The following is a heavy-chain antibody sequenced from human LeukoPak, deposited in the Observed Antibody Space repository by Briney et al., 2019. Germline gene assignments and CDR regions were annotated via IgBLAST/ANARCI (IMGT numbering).Heavy chain of an antibody. CDR3: ARHPLRGGFDY. CDR1: GGSISNYY. CDR2: IFDSGDT. V-gene: IGHV4-59*08. J-gene: IGHJ4*02. Sequence: PSETLSLTCTDSGGSISNYYWSWIRQPPGKGLEWIAYIFDSGDTRYNPSLKSRVTISVDTSKNQFSLKLNSVTAADTAVYYCARHPLRGGFDYWGQGTLVTVSS.